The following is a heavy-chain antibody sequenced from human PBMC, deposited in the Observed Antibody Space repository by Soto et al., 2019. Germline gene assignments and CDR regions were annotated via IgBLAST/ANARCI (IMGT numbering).Heavy chain of an antibody. CDR1: GFTFSSYS. J-gene: IGHJ6*03. V-gene: IGHV3-48*01. CDR2: ISSSSSTI. CDR3: AREKKLVTYYYYYYMDV. Sequence: GGSLRLSCAASGFTFSSYSMNWVRQAPGKGVEWVSYISSSSSTIYYADSVKGRFTISRDNAKNSLYLQMNSLRAEDTAVYYCAREKKLVTYYYYYYMDVWGKGTTVTVSS. D-gene: IGHD6-13*01.